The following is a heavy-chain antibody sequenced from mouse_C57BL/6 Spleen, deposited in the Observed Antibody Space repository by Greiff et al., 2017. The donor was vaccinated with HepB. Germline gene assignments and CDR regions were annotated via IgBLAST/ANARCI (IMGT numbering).Heavy chain of an antibody. CDR1: GYSITSGYY. V-gene: IGHV3-6*01. CDR3: ARALPGTRYYFDY. D-gene: IGHD4-1*01. Sequence: EVKLVESGPGLVKPSQSLSLTCSVTGYSITSGYYWNWIRQFPGNKLEWMGYISYDGSNNYNPSLKNRISITRDTSKNQFFLKLNSVTTEDTATYYCARALPGTRYYFDYWGQGTTLTVSS. J-gene: IGHJ2*01. CDR2: ISYDGSN.